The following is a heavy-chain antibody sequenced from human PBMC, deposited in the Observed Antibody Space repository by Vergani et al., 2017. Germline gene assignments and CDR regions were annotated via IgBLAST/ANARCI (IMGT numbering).Heavy chain of an antibody. J-gene: IGHJ6*02. Sequence: QVQVVQSGAEVKKSGASVKVSCKTSGYTFSNYYMHWVRQAPGQGLEWMGIINPSGGHTNYAQKIQGRVTMTRDTSTSTVYMELSSLRSEDTAVYYCARDPDIVVVPAAPYYYYYYGMDVWGQXP. CDR1: GYTFSNYY. CDR3: ARDPDIVVVPAAPYYYYYYGMDV. D-gene: IGHD2-2*01. V-gene: IGHV1-46*01. CDR2: INPSGGHT.